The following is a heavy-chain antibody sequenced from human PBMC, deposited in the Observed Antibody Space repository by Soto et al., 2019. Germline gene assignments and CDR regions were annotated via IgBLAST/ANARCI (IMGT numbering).Heavy chain of an antibody. V-gene: IGHV3-33*01. CDR1: GFTFSSYG. D-gene: IGHD2-21*02. CDR2: IWYDGSNK. J-gene: IGHJ3*02. CDR3: ARDLFMVTTAGDAFDI. Sequence: QVQLVESGGGVVQPGRSLRLSCAASGFTFSSYGMHWVRQAPGKRLEWVAVIWYDGSNKYYADSVKGRFTISRDNSKNTLYLQMNSLRAEDTAVYSCARDLFMVTTAGDAFDIWGQGTMVTVSS.